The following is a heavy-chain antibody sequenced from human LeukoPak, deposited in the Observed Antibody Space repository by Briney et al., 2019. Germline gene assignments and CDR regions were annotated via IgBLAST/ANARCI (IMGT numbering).Heavy chain of an antibody. CDR3: ATYYDSSGYRFDY. CDR2: IYHTGST. D-gene: IGHD3-22*01. J-gene: IGHJ4*02. CDR1: GGSISSPNW. Sequence: SETLSLTCAVSGGSISSPNWWSWVRQPPGKGLEWIGEIYHTGSTNYSPSLKSRVTMSLDKSKNQYSLSLSSVTAADTAVYYCATYYDSSGYRFDYWGQGTLVTVSS. V-gene: IGHV4-4*02.